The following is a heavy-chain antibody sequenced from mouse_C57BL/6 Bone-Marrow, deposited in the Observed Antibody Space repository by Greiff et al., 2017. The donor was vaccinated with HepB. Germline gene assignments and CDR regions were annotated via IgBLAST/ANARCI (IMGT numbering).Heavy chain of an antibody. V-gene: IGHV10-1*01. J-gene: IGHJ3*01. Sequence: EVMLVESGGGLVQPKGSLKLSCAASGFSFNTYAMNWVRQAPGKGLEWVARIRSKSNNYATYYADSVKDRFTISRDDSESMLYLQMNNLKTEDTAMYYCVRQGLTGTPFAYWGQGTLVTVSA. CDR3: VRQGLTGTPFAY. CDR2: IRSKSNNYAT. D-gene: IGHD1-1*01. CDR1: GFSFNTYA.